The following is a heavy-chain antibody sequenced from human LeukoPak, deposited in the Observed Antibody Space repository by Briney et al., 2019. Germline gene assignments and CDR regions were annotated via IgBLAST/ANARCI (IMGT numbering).Heavy chain of an antibody. Sequence: SETLSLTCTVSGGSISTYFWSWIRQPAGKGLEWIGRIYTSETTNYNPSLKSRVTISVDTSKNQFSLKLSSVTAADTAVYYCARDVRGSSWYQYFDYWGQGTLVTVSS. D-gene: IGHD6-13*01. CDR3: ARDVRGSSWYQYFDY. V-gene: IGHV4-4*07. J-gene: IGHJ4*02. CDR1: GGSISTYF. CDR2: IYTSETT.